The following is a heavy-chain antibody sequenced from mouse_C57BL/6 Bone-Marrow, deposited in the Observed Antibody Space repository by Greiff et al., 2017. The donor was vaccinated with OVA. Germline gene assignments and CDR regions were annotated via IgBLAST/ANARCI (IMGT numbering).Heavy chain of an antibody. CDR2: IDPDTGGT. CDR3: TRTDYDDFGG. CDR1: GYTFTDYE. D-gene: IGHD2-4*01. V-gene: IGHV1-15*01. J-gene: IGHJ2*01. Sequence: QVQLKESGAELVRPGASVTLSCKASGYTFTDYEMHWVKQTPVHGLEWIGAIDPDTGGTDYNQKFKGKAILTADKSSSTAYLELRSLTSEDSAVYYCTRTDYDDFGGWGQGTTLTVSS.